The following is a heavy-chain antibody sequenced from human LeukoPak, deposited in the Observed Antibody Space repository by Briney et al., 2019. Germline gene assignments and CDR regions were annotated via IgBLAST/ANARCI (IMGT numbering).Heavy chain of an antibody. CDR1: GYTFTTYA. Sequence: ASVKVSCKASGYTFTTYAMHWVRQAPGQGLEWMRWINAGNGNTKYSQKFQGRVTITRDTSASTAYMELSSLRSEDTAVYYCARDGRYCSGGSCHYGMDVWGQGTTVTVSS. V-gene: IGHV1-3*01. D-gene: IGHD2-15*01. J-gene: IGHJ6*02. CDR2: INAGNGNT. CDR3: ARDGRYCSGGSCHYGMDV.